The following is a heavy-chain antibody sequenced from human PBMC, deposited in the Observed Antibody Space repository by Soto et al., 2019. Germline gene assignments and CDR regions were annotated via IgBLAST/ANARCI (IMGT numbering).Heavy chain of an antibody. Sequence: PETLSLTCTFSVGSISIYYWSWIRQPAGKGLDWIGRIYTSGSTNYNPSLKSRVTMSVDTSKNQFSLKLSSVTAADTAVYYCARVLFYGSGSYYPDYYYGMDVWGQGTPVTVSS. CDR1: VGSISIYY. V-gene: IGHV4-4*07. D-gene: IGHD3-10*01. CDR3: ARVLFYGSGSYYPDYYYGMDV. CDR2: IYTSGST. J-gene: IGHJ6*02.